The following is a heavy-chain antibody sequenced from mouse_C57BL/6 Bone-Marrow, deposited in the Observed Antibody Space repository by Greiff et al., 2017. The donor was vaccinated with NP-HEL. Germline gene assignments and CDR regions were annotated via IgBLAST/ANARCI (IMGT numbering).Heavy chain of an antibody. J-gene: IGHJ2*01. CDR2: IYPSDSET. CDR3: ARWEGTRFDY. Sequence: LQPGAELVRPGSSVKLSCKASGYTFTSYWMDWVKQRPGQGLEWIGNIYPSDSETHYNQKFKDKATLTVDKSSSTAYMQLSSLTSEGSAVYYCARWEGTRFDYWGQGTTLTVSS. V-gene: IGHV1-61*01. D-gene: IGHD3-3*01. CDR1: GYTFTSYW.